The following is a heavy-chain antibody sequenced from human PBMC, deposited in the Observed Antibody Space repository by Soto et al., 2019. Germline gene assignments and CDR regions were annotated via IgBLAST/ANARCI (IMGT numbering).Heavy chain of an antibody. V-gene: IGHV1-8*01. CDR3: ARGTIPSLP. J-gene: IGHJ5*02. D-gene: IGHD3-3*01. Sequence: XLVTVSFHASVYTFTSYDINWVRQATGQGLEWMGWMNPNSGNTGYAQKFQGRVTMTRNTSISTAYMELSSLRSEDTAVYYCARGTIPSLPWGQGTLVTVSS. CDR1: VYTFTSYD. CDR2: MNPNSGNT.